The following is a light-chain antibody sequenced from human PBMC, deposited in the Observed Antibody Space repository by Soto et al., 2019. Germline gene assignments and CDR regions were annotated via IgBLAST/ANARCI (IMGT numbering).Light chain of an antibody. J-gene: IGKJ1*01. CDR2: GAS. V-gene: IGKV3-20*01. CDR1: QSVSSSA. Sequence: PGSSVTLSCRASQSVSSSALAWYQQKPGQAPRRLIYGASSRATGIPDRFSGSGSGTDFTLTISRLEPEDFAVYYCQYYGTSPQTFGQGTKVGIK. CDR3: QYYGTSPQT.